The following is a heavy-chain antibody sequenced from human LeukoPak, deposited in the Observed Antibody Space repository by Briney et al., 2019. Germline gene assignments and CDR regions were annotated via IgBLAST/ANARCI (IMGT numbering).Heavy chain of an antibody. D-gene: IGHD3-3*01. J-gene: IGHJ5*02. CDR3: ARGTIFGVATNWFDP. CDR2: IYYSGST. Sequence: SETLSLTCTISGGSISGYYWTWIRQPPGKGLEWIGYIYYSGSTNYNSSLKSRVIILVDTSKNQFSLKLSSVTAADTAVYYCARGTIFGVATNWFDPWGQGTLVTVSS. CDR1: GGSISGYY. V-gene: IGHV4-59*01.